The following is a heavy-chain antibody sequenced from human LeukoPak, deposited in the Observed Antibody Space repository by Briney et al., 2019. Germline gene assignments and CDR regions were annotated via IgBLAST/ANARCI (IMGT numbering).Heavy chain of an antibody. J-gene: IGHJ4*02. Sequence: SETLSLTCSVSGVSINSYYWSWIRQSAEKGLKWIGRLYSSGSTNYNPSLKSRVTMSIDTSKNQFSLKLSSVTAADTAVYYCAREMGSSSLFDYWGRGTLVTVSS. D-gene: IGHD3-10*01. CDR2: LYSSGST. V-gene: IGHV4-4*07. CDR1: GVSINSYY. CDR3: AREMGSSSLFDY.